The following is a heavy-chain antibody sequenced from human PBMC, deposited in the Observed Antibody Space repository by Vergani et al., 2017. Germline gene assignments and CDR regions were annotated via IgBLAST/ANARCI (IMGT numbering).Heavy chain of an antibody. CDR3: VRARCSGPCFMSNWFDS. Sequence: EVQLLDSGGGLVQPGGSLRLSCEGSGFSFSGYWMHWVRQSPEKGLVWVSRIKSDGSITNYADSVKGRFTISRDNAKNTLYLEMNSLRGDDTAIYYCVRARCSGPCFMSNWFDSWGQGTLVTVSS. D-gene: IGHD5-12*01. CDR1: GFSFSGYW. CDR2: IKSDGSIT. V-gene: IGHV3-74*02. J-gene: IGHJ5*01.